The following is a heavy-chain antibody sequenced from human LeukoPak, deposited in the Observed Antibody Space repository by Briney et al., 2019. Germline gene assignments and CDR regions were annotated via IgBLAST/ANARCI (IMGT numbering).Heavy chain of an antibody. V-gene: IGHV3-21*01. CDR2: ISSSSSYI. CDR3: ARAVDRQWPHYFDY. D-gene: IGHD6-19*01. CDR1: GFTFSSYS. Sequence: GGSLRLSCAASGFTFSSYSMNWVRQAPGKGLEWVSSISSSSSYIYYADSVKGRFTISRDNAKNSLYLQMNSLRAEDTAVYYCARAVDRQWPHYFDYWGQGTLVTVSP. J-gene: IGHJ4*02.